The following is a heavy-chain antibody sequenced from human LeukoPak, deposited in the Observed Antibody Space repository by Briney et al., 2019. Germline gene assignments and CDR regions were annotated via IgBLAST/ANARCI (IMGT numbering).Heavy chain of an antibody. V-gene: IGHV1-18*01. Sequence: ASVKVSCKASGYTFTSYGISWVRQAPGRGLEWMGWISAYNGNTNYAQKLQGRVTMTTDTSTSTAYMELRSLRSDDTAVYYCARDQYLAVAGTFGEQNWFDPWGQGTLVTVSS. D-gene: IGHD6-19*01. CDR3: ARDQYLAVAGTFGEQNWFDP. J-gene: IGHJ5*02. CDR1: GYTFTSYG. CDR2: ISAYNGNT.